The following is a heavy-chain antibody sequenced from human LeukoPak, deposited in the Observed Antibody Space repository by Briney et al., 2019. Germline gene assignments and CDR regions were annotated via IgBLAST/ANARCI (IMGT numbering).Heavy chain of an antibody. Sequence: GGSLRLSCGASRFTFNNCAMNWVRQAPGKGLEWVSYISSSSSTIYYADSVKGRFTISRDNAKNSLYLQMNSLRDEDTAVYYCARDTTLNYDILTGYYVGGYGMDVWGQGTTVTVSS. CDR3: ARDTTLNYDILTGYYVGGYGMDV. J-gene: IGHJ6*02. V-gene: IGHV3-48*02. CDR1: RFTFNNCA. CDR2: ISSSSSTI. D-gene: IGHD3-9*01.